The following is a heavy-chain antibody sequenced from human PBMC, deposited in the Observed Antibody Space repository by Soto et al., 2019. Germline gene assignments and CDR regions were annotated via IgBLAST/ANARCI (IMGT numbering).Heavy chain of an antibody. CDR2: ISGSGGST. J-gene: IGHJ3*02. V-gene: IGHV3-23*01. Sequence: GGSLRLSCAASGFTFSSYAMSWVRQAPGKGLEWVSAISGSGGSTYYADSVKVRFTISRDNSKNTLYLQMNSLRAEDTAVYYCAKDLAGVVAATGDYDAFDIWGQGTMVTVSS. CDR1: GFTFSSYA. D-gene: IGHD2-15*01. CDR3: AKDLAGVVAATGDYDAFDI.